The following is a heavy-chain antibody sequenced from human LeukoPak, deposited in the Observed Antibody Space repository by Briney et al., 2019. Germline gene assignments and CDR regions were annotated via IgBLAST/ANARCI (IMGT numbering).Heavy chain of an antibody. CDR3: AKDLERYYYGSGSYYHDY. D-gene: IGHD3-10*01. CDR2: ISYDGSNK. CDR1: GFTFSSYG. V-gene: IGHV3-30*18. J-gene: IGHJ4*02. Sequence: PGRSLRLSRAASGFTFSSYGMHWVRQAPGKGLEWVAVISYDGSNKYYADSVKGRFTISRDNSKNTLYLQMNSLRAEDTAVYYCAKDLERYYYGSGSYYHDYWGQGTLVTVSS.